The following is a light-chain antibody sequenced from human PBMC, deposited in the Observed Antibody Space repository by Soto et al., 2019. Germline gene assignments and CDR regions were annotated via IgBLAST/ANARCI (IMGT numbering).Light chain of an antibody. V-gene: IGLV1-44*01. CDR3: AAWDDSLNVLV. CDR2: SNN. Sequence: QPVLTQPPSVSGTPGQRVNMSCSGSSSNIGSKSVSWYQHLPQTAPKLLIYSNNQRPSGVPGRFSGSKSGTSASLAISGLQSDDETQYYCAAWDDSLNVLVFGGRTQLTVL. J-gene: IGLJ2*01. CDR1: SSNIGSKS.